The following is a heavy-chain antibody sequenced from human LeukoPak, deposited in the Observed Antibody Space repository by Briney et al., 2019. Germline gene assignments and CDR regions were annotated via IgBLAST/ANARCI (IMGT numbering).Heavy chain of an antibody. D-gene: IGHD3-22*01. J-gene: IGHJ3*02. V-gene: IGHV3-30*03. CDR2: ISYDGNNK. CDR3: ARDRQISMIVAVKRDAFDI. Sequence: PGGSLRLSCAASGFTFSSYGMHWVRQAPGKGLEWVAVISYDGNNKYYANPVRGRFTISRDNSENTLYLQMSSLRTEDTAVYYCARDRQISMIVAVKRDAFDIWGQGTMVTVSS. CDR1: GFTFSSYG.